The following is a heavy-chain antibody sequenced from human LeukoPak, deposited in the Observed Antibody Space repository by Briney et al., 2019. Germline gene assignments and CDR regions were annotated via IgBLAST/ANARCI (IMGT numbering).Heavy chain of an antibody. J-gene: IGHJ6*02. CDR2: IYYSGST. CDR3: AAQRGRGRSYYYGMDV. Sequence: SETLSLTCTVSGGSISSYYWSWIRQPPGEGLEWIGYIYYSGSTNYNPSLKSRVTISVDTSKNQFSLRLSSVTAADTAVYYCAAQRGRGRSYYYGMDVWGQGTTVTVSS. D-gene: IGHD2-15*01. V-gene: IGHV4-59*01. CDR1: GGSISSYY.